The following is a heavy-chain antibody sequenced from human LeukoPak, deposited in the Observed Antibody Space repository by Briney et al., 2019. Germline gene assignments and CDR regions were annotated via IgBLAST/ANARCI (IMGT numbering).Heavy chain of an antibody. CDR1: GGSFSGYY. CDR3: ARGIPTGDAFDI. V-gene: IGHV4-34*01. CDR2: INHSGST. Sequence: PSETLPLTCAVYGGSFSGYYWSWIRQPPGKGLEWIGEINHSGSTNYNPSLKSRVTISVDTSKNQFSLKLSSVTAADTAVYYCARGIPTGDAFDIWGQGTMVTVSS. J-gene: IGHJ3*02.